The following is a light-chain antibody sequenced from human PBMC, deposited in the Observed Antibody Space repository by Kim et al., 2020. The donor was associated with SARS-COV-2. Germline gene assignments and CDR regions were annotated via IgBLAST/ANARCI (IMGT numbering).Light chain of an antibody. CDR3: QQYNDWPPGDT. V-gene: IGKV3-15*01. J-gene: IGKJ2*01. Sequence: YPGERATLSCRASQSVSSKLAWYQQKPGRAPRLLIYDASTRATGIPARFSGSGSGTEFTLTISSLQFEDFAVYFCQQYNDWPPGDTFGQGTKLEI. CDR1: QSVSSK. CDR2: DAS.